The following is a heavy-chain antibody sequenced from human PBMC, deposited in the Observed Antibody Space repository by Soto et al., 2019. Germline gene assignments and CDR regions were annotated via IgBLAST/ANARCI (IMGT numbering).Heavy chain of an antibody. CDR3: ASGRKGAYCSGGSCYYYYYYMDV. D-gene: IGHD2-15*01. J-gene: IGHJ6*03. V-gene: IGHV4-34*01. Sequence: TSETLSLTCAVYGGSFSGYYWSWIRQPPGKGLEWIGEINHSGSTNYNPSLKSRVTISVDTSKNQFSLKLSSVTAADTAVYYCASGRKGAYCSGGSCYYYYYYMDVWGKGTTVTVSS. CDR1: GGSFSGYY. CDR2: INHSGST.